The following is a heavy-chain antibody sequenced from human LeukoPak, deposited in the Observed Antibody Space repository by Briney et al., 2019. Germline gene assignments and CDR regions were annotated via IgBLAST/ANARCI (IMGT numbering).Heavy chain of an antibody. D-gene: IGHD3-3*01. J-gene: IGHJ5*02. V-gene: IGHV1-8*02. Sequence: ASVKVSCKASGYTFTGYYMHWVRQAPGQGLEWMGWMNPNSGNTGYAQKFQGRVTMTRNTSISTAYMELSSLRSEDTAVYYCARGRFFLTWGQGTLVTVSS. CDR1: GYTFTGYY. CDR3: ARGRFFLT. CDR2: MNPNSGNT.